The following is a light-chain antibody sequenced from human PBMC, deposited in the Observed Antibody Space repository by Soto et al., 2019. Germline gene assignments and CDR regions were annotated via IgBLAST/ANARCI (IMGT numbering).Light chain of an antibody. CDR3: QQYNSYSPT. CDR1: QSISSW. J-gene: IGKJ2*01. Sequence: DIQMTQSPSTLSASVGDRVTITCRASQSISSWLAWYQQKPGKAPKLLIHDASSLESGVPSRFSGSGSGTEFTLTISSLLPDDSATYYCQQYNSYSPTFGQGTTLEIK. CDR2: DAS. V-gene: IGKV1-5*01.